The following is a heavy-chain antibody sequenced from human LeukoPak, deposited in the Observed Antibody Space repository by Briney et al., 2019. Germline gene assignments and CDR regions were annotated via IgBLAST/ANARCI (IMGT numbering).Heavy chain of an antibody. Sequence: ASVKVSCKASGYPFTMYGFNWVRQAPGQGLEWMGCICDNNGNTNYAQKFQGRVTMTTVTSTNTAYMDLTNLKSDDTAIYYCARGPRFDPWGQGTLVTVSS. J-gene: IGHJ5*02. CDR1: GYPFTMYG. CDR2: ICDNNGNT. V-gene: IGHV1-18*01. CDR3: ARGPRFDP.